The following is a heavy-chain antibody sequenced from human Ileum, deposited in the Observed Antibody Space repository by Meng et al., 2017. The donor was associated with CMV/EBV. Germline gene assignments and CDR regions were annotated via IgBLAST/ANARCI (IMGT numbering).Heavy chain of an antibody. D-gene: IGHD2-2*03. CDR1: GYTFTDYA. Sequence: QVQLVASGAEVKKPGASVKVSCKASGYTFTDYAITWVRQAPGQGLEWMGWISGYNSNTKYAQKFQGRVTMTTDTSTTTVYMELRNLRYDDTAVYYCARDGYYPSRVFDYWGLGTLVTVSS. J-gene: IGHJ4*01. V-gene: IGHV1-18*01. CDR3: ARDGYYPSRVFDY. CDR2: ISGYNSNT.